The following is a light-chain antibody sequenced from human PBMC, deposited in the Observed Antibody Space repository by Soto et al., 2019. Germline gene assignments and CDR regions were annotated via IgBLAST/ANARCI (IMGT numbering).Light chain of an antibody. J-gene: IGLJ1*01. CDR3: SSYTSTSSYV. CDR2: EVS. Sequence: QSALTQPASVSGSPGQSITISCAGTSSDIGAYNYVSWYQQHPGKAPKLMIYEVSNRPSGISNRFSGSKSGNTASLTISGLQADDEADYYCSSYTSTSSYVFGTGTRSPS. CDR1: SSDIGAYNY. V-gene: IGLV2-14*01.